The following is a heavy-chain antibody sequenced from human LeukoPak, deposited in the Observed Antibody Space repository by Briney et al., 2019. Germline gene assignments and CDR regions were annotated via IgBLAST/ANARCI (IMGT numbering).Heavy chain of an antibody. CDR1: GGSISSYY. CDR2: IYTSGST. D-gene: IGHD2-15*01. V-gene: IGHV4-4*07. Sequence: ASETLSLTCTVSGGSISSYYWSWIRQPAGEGLEWIGRIYTSGSTNYNPSLQSRVTISVDKSKNQFSLKLSSVTAADTAVYCCARGNCSGGSCYSGLYYYYYYMDVWGKGTTVTVSS. CDR3: ARGNCSGGSCYSGLYYYYYYMDV. J-gene: IGHJ6*03.